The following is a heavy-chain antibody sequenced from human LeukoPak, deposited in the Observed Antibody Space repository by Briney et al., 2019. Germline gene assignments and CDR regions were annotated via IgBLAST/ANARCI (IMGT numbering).Heavy chain of an antibody. Sequence: GGSLRLSCAASGFTFSIYAMSWVRQAPGKGLEWVSAISGSGGSTYYADSAKGRFTISRDNSKNTLYLQMNSLRAQDTAVYYCAKQGYCSSTSCSNYYYGMDVWGQGTTVTVSS. CDR3: AKQGYCSSTSCSNYYYGMDV. CDR1: GFTFSIYA. D-gene: IGHD2-2*01. CDR2: ISGSGGST. V-gene: IGHV3-23*01. J-gene: IGHJ6*02.